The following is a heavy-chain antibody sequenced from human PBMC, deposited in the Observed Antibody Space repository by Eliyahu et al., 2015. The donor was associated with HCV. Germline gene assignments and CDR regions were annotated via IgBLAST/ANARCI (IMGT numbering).Heavy chain of an antibody. J-gene: IGHJ4*02. CDR1: GFSFSNYG. CDR2: ISFDGTYK. V-gene: IGHV3-30*18. CDR3: AKDPYSSRSGGYWQEY. D-gene: IGHD2-15*01. Sequence: QVQLVESGGGMVQPGKSLRLSCAASGFSFSNYGMHWVRQAPGKGLEWVSIISFDGTYKNYADSVKGRFTISRDNSRDTLYLQMHSLRAEDTAVYYCAKDPYSSRSGGYWQEYWGQGALVSVFS.